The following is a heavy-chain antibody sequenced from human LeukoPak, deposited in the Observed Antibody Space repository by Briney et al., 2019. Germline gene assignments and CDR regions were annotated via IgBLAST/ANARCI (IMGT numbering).Heavy chain of an antibody. Sequence: SETLSLTCAVYGGSFSGYYWSWIRQPPGKGLEWIGEINHIGSTNYDPSLKSRVTISVDTSKNQFSLKLSSVTAADTAVYYCARLSPRAFYYYYYMDVWGKGTTVTISS. D-gene: IGHD2/OR15-2a*01. CDR2: INHIGST. CDR3: ARLSPRAFYYYYYMDV. J-gene: IGHJ6*03. V-gene: IGHV4-34*01. CDR1: GGSFSGYY.